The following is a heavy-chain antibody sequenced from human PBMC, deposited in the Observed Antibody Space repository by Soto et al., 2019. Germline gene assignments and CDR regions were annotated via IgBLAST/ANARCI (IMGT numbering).Heavy chain of an antibody. V-gene: IGHV3-30*03. CDR1: GFTFSNNG. D-gene: IGHD2-15*01. J-gene: IGHJ4*02. CDR2: ISSDGINK. Sequence: QVQLVESGGGAVQPGRSLRLSCAASGFTFSNNGIHWVRQAPGKGLEWVAVISSDGINKYYADSVKGRSTISRDNSKNTLFLQMNSLRVMDEAVYYCAMDLYGGSARFDYWGQGTLVTVSS. CDR3: AMDLYGGSARFDY.